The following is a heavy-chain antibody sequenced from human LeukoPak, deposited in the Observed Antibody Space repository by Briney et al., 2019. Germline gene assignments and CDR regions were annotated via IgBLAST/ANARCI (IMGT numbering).Heavy chain of an antibody. Sequence: PGGSLRLSCAASGFTFNSYAMSWVRQAPGKGLEWVSLISGSGGSTYNADSVKGRFTISRDNAKNTLHLQMNSLRAEDTAVYYCARGLAVAGNCMDVWGQGTTVTVSS. V-gene: IGHV3-23*01. CDR3: ARGLAVAGNCMDV. D-gene: IGHD6-19*01. J-gene: IGHJ6*02. CDR2: ISGSGGST. CDR1: GFTFNSYA.